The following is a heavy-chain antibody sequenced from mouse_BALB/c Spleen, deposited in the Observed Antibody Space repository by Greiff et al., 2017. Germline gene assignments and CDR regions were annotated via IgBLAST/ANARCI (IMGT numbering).Heavy chain of an antibody. V-gene: IGHV1-4*01. CDR1: GYTFTSYT. J-gene: IGHJ1*01. CDR3: ARRGGTTVVDGYFDV. D-gene: IGHD1-1*01. Sequence: QVHVKQSGAELARPGASVKMSCKASGYTFTSYTMHWVKQRPGQGLEWIGYINPSSGYTNYNQKFKDKATLTADKSSSTAYMQLSSLTSEDSAVYYCARRGGTTVVDGYFDVWGAGTTVTVSS. CDR2: INPSSGYT.